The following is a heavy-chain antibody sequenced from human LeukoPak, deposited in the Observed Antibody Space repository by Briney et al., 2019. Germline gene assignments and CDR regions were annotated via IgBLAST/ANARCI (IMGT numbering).Heavy chain of an antibody. Sequence: GSLRLSCAASGFPFNAYWMTWVRQAPGKGLEWVANIRQDGDTKYYVDSVEGRFTISRDNAMNSLYLQMNSLRAEDTAIYCCARSLPYGTTWYGRSDFWGQGTLVTVSS. CDR2: IRQDGDTK. CDR1: GFPFNAYW. J-gene: IGHJ4*02. CDR3: ARSLPYGTTWYGRSDF. V-gene: IGHV3-7*03. D-gene: IGHD6-13*01.